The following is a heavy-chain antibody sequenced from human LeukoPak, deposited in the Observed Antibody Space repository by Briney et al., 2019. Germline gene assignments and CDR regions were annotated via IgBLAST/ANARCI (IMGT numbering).Heavy chain of an antibody. CDR2: ISYDGSNK. CDR3: ANLADPGWFDP. J-gene: IGHJ5*02. V-gene: IGHV3-30*18. Sequence: GGSLRLSCAASGFTFSSYWMSWVRQAPGKGLEWVAVISYDGSNKYYADSVKGRFTISRDNSKNTLYLQMNSLRAEDTAVHYCANLADPGWFDPWGQGTLVTVSS. CDR1: GFTFSSYW.